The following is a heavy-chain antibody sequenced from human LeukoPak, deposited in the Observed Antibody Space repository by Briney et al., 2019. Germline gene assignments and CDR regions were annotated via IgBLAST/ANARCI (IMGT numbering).Heavy chain of an antibody. CDR2: IIPIFGTA. J-gene: IGHJ4*02. V-gene: IGHV1-69*13. Sequence: SVTVSCKASGGTFSSYAISWVRQAPGQGLEWMGGIIPIFGTANYAQKFQGRVTITADESTSTAYMELSSLRSEDTAVYYCARVARIAVAGPLGYWGQGTLVTVSS. CDR1: GGTFSSYA. D-gene: IGHD6-19*01. CDR3: ARVARIAVAGPLGY.